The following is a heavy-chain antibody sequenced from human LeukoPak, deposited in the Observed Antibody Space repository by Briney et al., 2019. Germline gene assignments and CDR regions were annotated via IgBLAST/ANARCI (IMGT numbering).Heavy chain of an antibody. CDR2: IIPIFGTA. CDR3: ARGYYDSSGYYYVYTY. Sequence: ASVKVSCKASGGTFSSYAISWVRQAPGQGLEWMGGIIPIFGTANYAQKFQGRVTITADESTSTAYMELSSLRSEDTAVYYCARGYYDSSGYYYVYTYWGQGTLVTVSS. J-gene: IGHJ4*02. D-gene: IGHD3-22*01. CDR1: GGTFSSYA. V-gene: IGHV1-69*01.